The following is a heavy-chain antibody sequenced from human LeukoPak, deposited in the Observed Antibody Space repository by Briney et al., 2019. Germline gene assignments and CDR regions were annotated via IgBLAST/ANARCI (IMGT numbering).Heavy chain of an antibody. V-gene: IGHV1-69*13. CDR2: LIPIFGTA. CDR3: ARDHRVVGLVVPAARDYYYGMDV. CDR1: GGTFSSYA. Sequence: GASVKVSCKASGGTFSSYAISWVRQAPGQGLEWMGGLIPIFGTANYAQKFQGRVTITADESTSTAYMELSSLRSEDTAVYYCARDHRVVGLVVPAARDYYYGMDVWGQGTTVTVSS. D-gene: IGHD2-2*01. J-gene: IGHJ6*02.